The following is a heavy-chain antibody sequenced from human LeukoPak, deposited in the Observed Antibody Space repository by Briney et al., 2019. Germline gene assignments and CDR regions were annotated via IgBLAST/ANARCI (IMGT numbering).Heavy chain of an antibody. CDR2: IYSDGST. J-gene: IGHJ4*02. CDR3: ARDLDSYGDY. CDR1: GFTFSSYG. V-gene: IGHV3-53*01. Sequence: AGGSLRLSCAASGFTFSSYGMHWVRQAPGKGLEWVAVIYSDGSTHYADSVKGRFTISRDNSKNTLYLQMNSLRAEDTAVYYCARDLDSYGDYWGQGTLVTVSS. D-gene: IGHD5-18*01.